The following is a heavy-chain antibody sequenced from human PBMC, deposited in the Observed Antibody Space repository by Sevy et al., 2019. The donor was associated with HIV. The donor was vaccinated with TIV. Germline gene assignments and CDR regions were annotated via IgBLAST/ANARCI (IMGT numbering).Heavy chain of an antibody. V-gene: IGHV6-1*01. CDR1: GDSVSSNSAA. CDR2: TYYRSKWYN. Sequence: KQSQTLSLTCAISGDSVSSNSAAWNWIRQSPSRGLEWLGRTYYRSKWYNDYAVSVKSRITINPDTSKNQFSLQLNSVTPEDTAVYYCARDMESYYDSSGYYSPFDYWGQGTLVTVSS. D-gene: IGHD3-22*01. J-gene: IGHJ4*02. CDR3: ARDMESYYDSSGYYSPFDY.